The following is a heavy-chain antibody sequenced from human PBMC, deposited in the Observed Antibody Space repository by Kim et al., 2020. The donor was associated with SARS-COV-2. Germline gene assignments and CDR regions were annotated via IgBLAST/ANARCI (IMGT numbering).Heavy chain of an antibody. V-gene: IGHV3-33*01. CDR2: SQM. J-gene: IGHJ4*02. CDR3: ARDLLGSIDY. D-gene: IGHD1-1*01. Sequence: SQMYHAASWKGRFTTSRDNSKNTLFLQLNSLRAEDTAVYYCARDLLGSIDYWGQGTLVTVSS.